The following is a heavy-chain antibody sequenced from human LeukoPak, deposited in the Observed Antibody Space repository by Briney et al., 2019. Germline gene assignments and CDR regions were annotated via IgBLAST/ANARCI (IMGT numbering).Heavy chain of an antibody. Sequence: GGSLRLSCAASGFTFSSYSMNWVRQAPGKGLEWVSSISSSSSYIYYADSVKGRFTISRDNAKNSLYLQMNSLRAEDTAVYYCARVLRLDRVGVVHGMDVWGQGTTVTVSS. CDR3: ARVLRLDRVGVVHGMDV. J-gene: IGHJ6*02. D-gene: IGHD3-16*01. CDR2: ISSSSSYI. V-gene: IGHV3-21*01. CDR1: GFTFSSYS.